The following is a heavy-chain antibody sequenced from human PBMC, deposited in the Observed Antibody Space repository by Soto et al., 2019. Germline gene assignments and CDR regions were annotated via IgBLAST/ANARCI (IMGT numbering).Heavy chain of an antibody. J-gene: IGHJ3*02. CDR1: GYTFTSYG. D-gene: IGHD3-22*01. CDR2: ISAYNGNT. CDR3: ARVGITMIVVVIPGAFDI. Sequence: ASAKVSCKASGYTFTSYGISWVRQAPGQGLEWMGWISAYNGNTNYAQKLQGRVTMTTDTSTSTAYMELRSLRSDDTAVYYCARVGITMIVVVIPGAFDIWGQGTMVTVSS. V-gene: IGHV1-18*01.